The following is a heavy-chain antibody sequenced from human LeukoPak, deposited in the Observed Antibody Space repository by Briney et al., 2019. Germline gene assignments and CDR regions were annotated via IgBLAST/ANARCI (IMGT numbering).Heavy chain of an antibody. D-gene: IGHD6-13*01. J-gene: IGHJ3*02. CDR1: GYTFTSYY. V-gene: IGHV1-46*01. CDR2: INPSGGST. CDR3: ARMVWYFAFDI. Sequence: ASVKVSCKASGYTFTSYYMHWVRQAPGQGLEWMGIINPSGGSTSYAQKFQGRVTMTRDTSISTAYMELSRLRSDDTAVYYCARMVWYFAFDIWGQGTMVTVSS.